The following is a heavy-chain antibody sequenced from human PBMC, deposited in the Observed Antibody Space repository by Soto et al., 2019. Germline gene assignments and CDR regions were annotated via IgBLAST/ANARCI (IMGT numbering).Heavy chain of an antibody. CDR3: ARREGDYGSPAAGLFDY. D-gene: IGHD3-10*01. CDR2: IYPGDSAT. J-gene: IGHJ4*02. V-gene: IGHV5-51*03. CDR1: GYSFTSYW. Sequence: EVQLVQSGAEVKKPGESLKISCKGSGYSFTSYWIGWVRQMPGKGLEWMGIIYPGDSATRYSPSFQAQVTISADKSIGPAYLQWSSWKASDTAMYYCARREGDYGSPAAGLFDYWGQGPLVTVSS.